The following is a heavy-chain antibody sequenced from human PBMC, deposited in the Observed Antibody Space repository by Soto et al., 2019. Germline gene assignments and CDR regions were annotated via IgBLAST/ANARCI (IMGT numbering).Heavy chain of an antibody. CDR1: GFTFDDYA. CDR2: ISWNGAAT. J-gene: IGHJ4*02. CDR3: ANLPLYGSGFDC. Sequence: EVQLVESGGGLVQPGGSLRLSCAASGFTFDDYAIHWVPQAPGKGLEWVSGISWNGAATGYADSVKGRFTISRDNAKNTLYLQMNSLGSDDTAIYYCANLPLYGSGFDCWGLGTLVTVSS. D-gene: IGHD3-10*01. V-gene: IGHV3-9*01.